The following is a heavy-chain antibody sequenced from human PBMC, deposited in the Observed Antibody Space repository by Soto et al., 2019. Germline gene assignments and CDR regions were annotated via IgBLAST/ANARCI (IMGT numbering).Heavy chain of an antibody. CDR3: AKGGRQWLVTSDFNY. CDR2: VSHDGRNT. CDR1: GFTFSDYA. D-gene: IGHD6-19*01. V-gene: IGHV3-30*18. J-gene: IGHJ4*02. Sequence: VQLVESGGGVVQPGRSLRLSCAASGFTFSDYAMHWVRQAPGKGLEWVAVVSHDGRNTHYADSVKGRFTISRDSSKNTVSLEMTTLRAEDTAVYYFAKGGRQWLVTSDFNYWGQGALVTVSS.